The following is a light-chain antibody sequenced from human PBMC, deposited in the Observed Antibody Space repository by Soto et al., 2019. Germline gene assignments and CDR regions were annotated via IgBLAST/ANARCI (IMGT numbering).Light chain of an antibody. CDR2: GAS. CDR3: QQYGSSPRT. Sequence: EIVLTQSPGILSLSPGKRATLSCRASQSVSSSYLVWYQQKPGQPPRLLIYGASTRATGIPDRFSGSGSGTDFTLTISRLEPEDFAVYYCQQYGSSPRTFGQVTKV. CDR1: QSVSSSY. J-gene: IGKJ1*01. V-gene: IGKV3-20*01.